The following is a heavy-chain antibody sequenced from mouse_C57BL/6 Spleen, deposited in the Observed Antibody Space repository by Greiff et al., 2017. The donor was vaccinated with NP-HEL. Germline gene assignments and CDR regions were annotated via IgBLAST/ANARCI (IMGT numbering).Heavy chain of an antibody. CDR1: GFSLTSYG. CDR3: AKNHDYDGRGYYAMDY. D-gene: IGHD2-4*01. CDR2: IWRGGST. Sequence: VQLKESGPGLVQPSQSLSITCTVSGFSLTSYGVHWVRQSPGKGLEWLGVIWRGGSTDYNAAFMSRLSITKDNSKSQVFFKMNSLQADDTAIYYCAKNHDYDGRGYYAMDYWGQGTSVTVSS. V-gene: IGHV2-5*01. J-gene: IGHJ4*01.